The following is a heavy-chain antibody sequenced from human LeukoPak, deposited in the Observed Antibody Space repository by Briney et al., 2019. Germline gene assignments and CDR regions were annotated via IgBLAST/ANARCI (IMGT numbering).Heavy chain of an antibody. D-gene: IGHD6-13*01. Sequence: SETLSLTCTVSGGSISSGDYYWSWIRQPPGKGLEWIGYIYYSGSTYYNPSLKSRVTISVDTSKNQFSLKLSSVTAADTVVYYCARWGMWAPSSSWYLVANDAFDIWGQGTMVTVSS. V-gene: IGHV4-30-4*01. CDR2: IYYSGST. J-gene: IGHJ3*02. CDR1: GGSISSGDYY. CDR3: ARWGMWAPSSSWYLVANDAFDI.